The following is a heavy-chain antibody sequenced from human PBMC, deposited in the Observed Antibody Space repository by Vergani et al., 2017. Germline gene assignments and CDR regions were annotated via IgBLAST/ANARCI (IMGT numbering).Heavy chain of an antibody. V-gene: IGHV1-46*03. CDR2: INPSGGST. CDR3: ARGDYAKGGYYYYYGMDV. J-gene: IGHJ6*02. CDR1: GYTFTSYY. Sequence: QVQLVQSGAEVKKPGASVKVSCKASGYTFTSYYMHWVRQAPGQGLEWMGIINPSGGSTRYAQKFQGRVTMTRNTSTSTVYMELSSLRSEDTTVYYCARGDYAKGGYYYYYGMDVWGQGP. D-gene: IGHD4-17*01.